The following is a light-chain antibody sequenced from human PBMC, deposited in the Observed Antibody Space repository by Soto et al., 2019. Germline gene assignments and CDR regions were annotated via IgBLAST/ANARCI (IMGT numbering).Light chain of an antibody. CDR1: QSISNY. V-gene: IGKV1-39*01. CDR3: QQSYSTPRT. CDR2: DAS. J-gene: IGKJ1*01. Sequence: DIQMTQSPSSLSASVGDRVTITWRASQSISNYLNWYQQKPGKAPKLLMFDASSLQSGVPSRFSGGRYGDAFTLTISSLQPEEFATYYCQQSYSTPRTFGQGTKVEIK.